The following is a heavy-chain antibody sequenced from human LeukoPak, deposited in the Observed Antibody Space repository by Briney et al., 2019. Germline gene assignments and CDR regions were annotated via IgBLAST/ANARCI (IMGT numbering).Heavy chain of an antibody. Sequence: GESLKISCQGFGYTFTTSWIGWVRQLPGKGLEWMAIIYAGNSDTKYSPSFQGQVSISTDRSISTAYLQWSSLQALDTAIYFCAILNHPDGRVYWGQGTLVTVSS. CDR1: GYTFTTSW. V-gene: IGHV5-51*01. CDR3: AILNHPDGRVY. J-gene: IGHJ4*02. CDR2: IYAGNSDT. D-gene: IGHD5-24*01.